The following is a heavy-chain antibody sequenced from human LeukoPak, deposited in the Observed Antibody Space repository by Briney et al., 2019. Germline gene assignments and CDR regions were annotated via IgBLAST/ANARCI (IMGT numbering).Heavy chain of an antibody. V-gene: IGHV3-15*01. CDR1: GFGFTNYA. Sequence: GGSLRLSCAASGFGFTNYAMSWVRQAPGKGLEWVGRIKSKTDGGTTDYAAPVKGRFTISRDDSKNTLYLQMNSLKTEDTAVYYCTTDRTGYCSGGSCYHYWGQGTLVTVSS. CDR2: IKSKTDGGTT. J-gene: IGHJ4*02. D-gene: IGHD2-15*01. CDR3: TTDRTGYCSGGSCYHY.